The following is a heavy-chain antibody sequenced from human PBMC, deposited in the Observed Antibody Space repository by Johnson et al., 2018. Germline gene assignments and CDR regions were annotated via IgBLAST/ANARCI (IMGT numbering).Heavy chain of an antibody. J-gene: IGHJ3*02. CDR1: GFTFSRYT. D-gene: IGHD6-19*01. CDR2: ISSNSAYI. CDR3: ARESPGRGWPLDAFDI. V-gene: IGHV3-21*01. Sequence: LVQSGGSLRLSCAASGFTFSRYTLNWVRQAPGKGLEWVSSISSNSAYIYYADSATGRFTISRDNAKNSLYLQMNSRRAEDPAVYYWARESPGRGWPLDAFDIWGKGTMVTGSS.